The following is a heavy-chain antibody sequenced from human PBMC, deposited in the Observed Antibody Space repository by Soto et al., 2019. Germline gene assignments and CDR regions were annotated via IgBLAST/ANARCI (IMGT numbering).Heavy chain of an antibody. V-gene: IGHV1-2*04. D-gene: IGHD5-12*01. CDR3: ARERNSGYTSLTY. CDR2: MNPNSGDA. Sequence: QVQLVQSGAEVKKPGASVRLSCKPSGYTFTGYYIHWVRQAPGQGLEWMGWMNPNSGDAKFAQKFQGWVTMTRDTSISTAYMEMSRLTSDDTAIYYCARERNSGYTSLTYWGQGTLVIVSS. J-gene: IGHJ4*02. CDR1: GYTFTGYY.